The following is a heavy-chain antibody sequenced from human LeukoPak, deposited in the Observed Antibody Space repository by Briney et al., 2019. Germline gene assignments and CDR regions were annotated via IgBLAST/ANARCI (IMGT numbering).Heavy chain of an antibody. V-gene: IGHV4-4*02. CDR2: IYHSGST. J-gene: IGHJ6*04. D-gene: IGHD3-10*01. CDR3: ARRRLLWFGELSGGMDV. Sequence: PSETLSLTCTVSGGSISSGDYYWSWVRQPPGKGLEWIGEIYHSGSTNYNPSLKSRVTISVDKSKNQFSLKLSSVTAADTAVYYCARRRLLWFGELSGGMDVWGKGTTVTVSS. CDR1: GGSISSGDYY.